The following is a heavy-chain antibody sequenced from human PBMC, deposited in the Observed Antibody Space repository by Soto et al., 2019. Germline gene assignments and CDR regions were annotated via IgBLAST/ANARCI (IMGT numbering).Heavy chain of an antibody. J-gene: IGHJ6*02. V-gene: IGHV4-59*01. CDR1: GGSISSYY. CDR3: ATGEGYCSSTSCYHLSYYGMDV. D-gene: IGHD2-2*01. CDR2: IYYSGST. Sequence: SETLSLTCTVSGGSISSYYWSWIRQPPGKGLEWIGYIYYSGSTNYNPSLKSRVTISVDTSKNQLSLKLSSVTAADTAVYYCATGEGYCSSTSCYHLSYYGMDVWGQGTTVTVSS.